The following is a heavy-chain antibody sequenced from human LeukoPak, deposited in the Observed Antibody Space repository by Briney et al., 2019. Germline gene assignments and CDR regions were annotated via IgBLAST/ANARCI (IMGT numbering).Heavy chain of an antibody. J-gene: IGHJ4*02. D-gene: IGHD3-16*02. CDR3: ASSYEDYVWGSYRFDY. V-gene: IGHV1-18*01. CDR2: ISAYNGNT. Sequence: GASVKVSCKASGYTFTSYGISWVRQAPGQGLEWMGWISAYNGNTNYAQKLQGRVTMTTDTSTSTAYMELRSLRSDDTAVYYCASSYEDYVWGSYRFDYWGLGTLVTVSS. CDR1: GYTFTSYG.